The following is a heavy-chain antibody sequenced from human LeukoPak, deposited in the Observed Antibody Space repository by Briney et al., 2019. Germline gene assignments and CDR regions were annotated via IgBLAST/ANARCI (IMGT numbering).Heavy chain of an antibody. J-gene: IGHJ4*02. D-gene: IGHD6-6*01. CDR1: GFTFSTSG. CDR2: ISSSSRFI. CDR3: ARDSRQLVGGGNFDY. V-gene: IGHV3-21*01. Sequence: GGSLRLSCAASGFTFSTSGMNWVRQAPGKGLEWVSSISSSSRFIYYADSVKGRFTISRDNTRNSLYLQMNSLRAEDTAVYYCARDSRQLVGGGNFDYWGQGTLVTVSP.